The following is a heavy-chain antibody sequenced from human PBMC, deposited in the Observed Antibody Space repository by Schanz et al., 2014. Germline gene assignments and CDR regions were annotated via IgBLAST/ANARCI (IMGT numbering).Heavy chain of an antibody. CDR3: AKSDAFDI. Sequence: EVQLLESGGGLVKPGGSLRLSCAASGFTFSGYSMNWVRQAPGKGLVWVSRINGDGSRTAYADSVKGRFTISRDNAKNTLYLQMNSLRAEDTAVYYCAKSDAFDIWGQGTLVTVSS. CDR1: GFTFSGYS. V-gene: IGHV3-74*02. CDR2: INGDGSRT. J-gene: IGHJ3*02.